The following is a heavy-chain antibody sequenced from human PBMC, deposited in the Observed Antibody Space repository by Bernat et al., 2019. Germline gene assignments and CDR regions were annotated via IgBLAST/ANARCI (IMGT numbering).Heavy chain of an antibody. CDR3: AKDLKPIQDTKYYYYYGMDV. CDR1: GFTFSSYA. D-gene: IGHD2-15*01. Sequence: VQLLESGGGLVQPGGSLRLSCAASGFTFSSYAMSWVRQAPGKGLEWVAVISYDGSNKYYADSVKGRFTISRDNSKNTLYLQMNSLRAEDTAVYYCAKDLKPIQDTKYYYYYGMDVWGQGTTVTVSS. CDR2: ISYDGSNK. V-gene: IGHV3-30*18. J-gene: IGHJ6*02.